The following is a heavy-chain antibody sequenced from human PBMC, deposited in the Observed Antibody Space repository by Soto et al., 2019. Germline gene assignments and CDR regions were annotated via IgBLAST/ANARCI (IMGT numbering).Heavy chain of an antibody. CDR2: SRNKDHKYST. Sequence: GGSLRLSCAVSGFIFRDHYMDWVRQAPGKGLEWVGRSRNKDHKYSTEYAASVRGRFTISRDDSKNVLYLQMNSLRVEDTAVYYCVRGLNSFDVWGQGTKVTVSS. CDR1: GFIFRDHY. V-gene: IGHV3-72*01. J-gene: IGHJ3*01. D-gene: IGHD2-21*02. CDR3: VRGLNSFDV.